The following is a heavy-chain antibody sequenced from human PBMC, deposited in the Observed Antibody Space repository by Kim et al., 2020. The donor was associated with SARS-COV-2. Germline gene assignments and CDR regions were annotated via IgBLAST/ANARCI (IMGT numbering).Heavy chain of an antibody. V-gene: IGHV5-51*01. Sequence: GESLKISCKGSGYSFTSYWIGWVRQMPGKGLEWMGIIYPGDSDTRYSPSFQGQVTISADKSISTAYLQWSSLKASDTAMYYCATILAPPVVYCSSTSCSPHVGYNWFDPWGQGTLVTVSS. CDR3: ATILAPPVVYCSSTSCSPHVGYNWFDP. CDR2: IYPGDSDT. D-gene: IGHD2-2*01. CDR1: GYSFTSYW. J-gene: IGHJ5*02.